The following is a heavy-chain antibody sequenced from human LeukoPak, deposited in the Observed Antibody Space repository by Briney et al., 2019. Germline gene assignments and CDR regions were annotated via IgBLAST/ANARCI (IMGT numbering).Heavy chain of an antibody. J-gene: IGHJ4*02. Sequence: ASVKVSCKASGYTFTSYGISWVRQAPGQGLEWMGWINPNSGGTNYAQKFQGRVTMTRDTSISTAYMELSRLRSDDTAVYYCARGDIAAVDYWGQGTLVTVSS. D-gene: IGHD6-6*01. V-gene: IGHV1-2*02. CDR3: ARGDIAAVDY. CDR1: GYTFTSYG. CDR2: INPNSGGT.